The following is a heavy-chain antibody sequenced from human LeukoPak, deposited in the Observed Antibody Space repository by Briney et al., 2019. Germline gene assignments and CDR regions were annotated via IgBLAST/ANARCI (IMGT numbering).Heavy chain of an antibody. Sequence: GGSLRLSCAASGFTFSSYAMSWVRQAPGKGLEWVSAISGSGGSTYYADSVKGRFTISRDNSKNTLYLQMKSLRAVDTAVYYCTKEPLYCGGDCYEPFDYWGQGTLVTVSS. D-gene: IGHD2-21*02. CDR1: GFTFSSYA. J-gene: IGHJ4*02. V-gene: IGHV3-23*01. CDR2: ISGSGGST. CDR3: TKEPLYCGGDCYEPFDY.